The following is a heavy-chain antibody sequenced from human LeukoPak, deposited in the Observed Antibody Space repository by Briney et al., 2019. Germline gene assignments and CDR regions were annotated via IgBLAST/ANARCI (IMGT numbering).Heavy chain of an antibody. V-gene: IGHV3-23*01. Sequence: GGSLRLSCAASGFSFSSYAMNWARQTPGKGLEWVSVIGGGGGTTYYADSVKGRFTISRDNSKNTLYLQMNSLRAEDTAFYYCASAHGGSGYDRPFDYWGQGTLVTVSS. CDR2: IGGGGGTT. CDR1: GFSFSSYA. J-gene: IGHJ4*02. CDR3: ASAHGGSGYDRPFDY. D-gene: IGHD5-12*01.